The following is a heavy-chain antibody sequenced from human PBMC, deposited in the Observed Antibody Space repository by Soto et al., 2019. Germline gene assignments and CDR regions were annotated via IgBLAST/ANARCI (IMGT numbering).Heavy chain of an antibody. J-gene: IGHJ3*02. Sequence: EVQLVESGGGLVKPGGSLRLSCAASGFTFSTYSMNWVRQAPGKGLEWVSSISSSSSYIYYADSVKGRFTISRDKAKNSLYLQMNSLRAEDTAVYYCARAQGSGYHGDGAFDIWGQGTMVTVSS. CDR1: GFTFSTYS. CDR2: ISSSSSYI. V-gene: IGHV3-21*01. D-gene: IGHD5-12*01. CDR3: ARAQGSGYHGDGAFDI.